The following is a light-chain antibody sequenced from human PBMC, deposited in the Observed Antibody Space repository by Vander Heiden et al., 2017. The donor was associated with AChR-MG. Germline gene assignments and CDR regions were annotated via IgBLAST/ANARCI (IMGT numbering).Light chain of an antibody. V-gene: IGLV1-40*01. CDR3: QSYDSSLSAHVV. CDR2: GNS. J-gene: IGLJ2*01. Sequence: QSVLTQPPSVSGSPGQRVTISCTGSSSNIVAGHDVHWYQQLPGTAPKLLIYGNSNRPSGVPDRFSGSKSGTSASLAITGLQAEDEADYYCQSYDSSLSAHVVFGGGTKLTVL. CDR1: SSNIVAGHD.